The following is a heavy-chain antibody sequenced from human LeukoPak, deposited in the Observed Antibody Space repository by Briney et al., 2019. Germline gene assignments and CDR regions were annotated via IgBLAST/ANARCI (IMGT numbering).Heavy chain of an antibody. J-gene: IGHJ6*03. CDR1: GYTLTELS. CDR2: FDPEDGET. Sequence: GASVKVSCKVSGYTLTELSMHWVRQAPRKGLEWMGGFDPEDGETIYAQKFQGRVTMTEDTSTDTAYMKLSSLRSEDTAVYYCATELFPEKGYYYMDVWGKGTTVTVSS. D-gene: IGHD2/OR15-2a*01. V-gene: IGHV1-24*01. CDR3: ATELFPEKGYYYMDV.